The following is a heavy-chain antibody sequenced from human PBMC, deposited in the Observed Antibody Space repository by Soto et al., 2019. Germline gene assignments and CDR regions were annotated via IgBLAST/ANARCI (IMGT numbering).Heavy chain of an antibody. CDR1: GFTFGSYE. CDR2: ISATGGGT. CDR3: AKDRRAGGNSAFYFDF. Sequence: GGSLRLSCAASGFTFGSYEMNWVRQAPGKGLEWVSLISATGGGTYYADSVKGRFTISRDNSHNTLYLQVHSLTAEDTAVYYCAKDRRAGGNSAFYFDFWGQGAQVTVSS. V-gene: IGHV3-23*01. J-gene: IGHJ4*02. D-gene: IGHD3-16*01.